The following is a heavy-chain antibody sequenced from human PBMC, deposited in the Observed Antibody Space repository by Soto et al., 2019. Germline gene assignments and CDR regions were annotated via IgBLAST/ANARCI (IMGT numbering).Heavy chain of an antibody. D-gene: IGHD4-4*01. V-gene: IGHV1-2*02. CDR1: GYTFTGYY. CDR3: ARYRATVTTLSGEFGATPRRYGMDV. CDR2: INPNSGGT. J-gene: IGHJ6*02. Sequence: PSVKVSCKASGYTFTGYYMHWVRQAPGQGLEWMGWINPNSGGTNYAQKFQGRVTMTRDTSISTAYMELSRLRSDDTAVYYCARYRATVTTLSGEFGATPRRYGMDVWGQGTTVTVSS.